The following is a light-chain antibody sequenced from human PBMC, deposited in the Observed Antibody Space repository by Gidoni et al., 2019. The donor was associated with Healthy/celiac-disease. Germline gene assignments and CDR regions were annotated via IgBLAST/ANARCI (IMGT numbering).Light chain of an antibody. CDR2: DAS. Sequence: EIVLTQSPATLSLSPGEGATLSCRASQSVRNFLAWYQQKRGQSPRLLIHDASSRSTGIPTRFSGSGSVTDFTLTISSLEPEDFATYYCQQRSDWPLTFGGGTKVEIK. CDR1: QSVRNF. V-gene: IGKV3-11*01. J-gene: IGKJ4*01. CDR3: QQRSDWPLT.